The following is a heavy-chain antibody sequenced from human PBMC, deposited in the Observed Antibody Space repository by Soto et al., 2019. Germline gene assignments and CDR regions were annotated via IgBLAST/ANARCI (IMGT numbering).Heavy chain of an antibody. CDR3: ARTLYYDFWSGYYTGPYYYYGMDV. CDR1: GFTFSSYA. D-gene: IGHD3-3*01. CDR2: ISYDGSNK. V-gene: IGHV3-30-3*01. J-gene: IGHJ6*02. Sequence: GGSLRLSCAASGFTFSSYAMHWVRQAPGKGLEWVAVISYDGSNKYYADSVKGRFTISRDNSKNTLYLQMNSLRAEDTAVYYCARTLYYDFWSGYYTGPYYYYGMDVSGQGTTVTVS.